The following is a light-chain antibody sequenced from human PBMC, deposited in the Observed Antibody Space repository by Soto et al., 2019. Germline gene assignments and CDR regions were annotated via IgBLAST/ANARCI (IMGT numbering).Light chain of an antibody. V-gene: IGKV1-5*03. CDR2: KAS. CDR1: QSISSW. J-gene: IGKJ4*01. CDR3: QQYEAYPLT. Sequence: DIQLTQSPSTLSASVGDRATMTCRASQSISSWLAWYQQKPGKAPKLLVYKASSLESGGPSRFSGSGSGTEFTLTISTLQPDDFATYYCQQYEAYPLTFGGGTKVEI.